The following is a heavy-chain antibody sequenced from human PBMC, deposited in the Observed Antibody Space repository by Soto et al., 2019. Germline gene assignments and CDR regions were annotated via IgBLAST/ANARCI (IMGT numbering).Heavy chain of an antibody. CDR2: INHRGST. J-gene: IGHJ5*02. D-gene: IGHD2-2*01. CDR1: GGPFSGYY. Sequence: QVQLQQWGAGLLKPSETLSLTCVVYGGPFSGYYWSWIRQSPGKGLEWIGGINHRGSTNYNPSLESRVTISVDTSKNQFSLKLPSVTAADTAMYYCARDGFCTSTTCRVGNWFDPWGQGTLVTVSS. CDR3: ARDGFCTSTTCRVGNWFDP. V-gene: IGHV4-34*01.